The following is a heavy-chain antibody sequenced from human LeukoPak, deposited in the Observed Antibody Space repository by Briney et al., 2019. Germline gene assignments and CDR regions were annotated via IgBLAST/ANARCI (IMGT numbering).Heavy chain of an antibody. D-gene: IGHD1-20*01. Sequence: SETLSLTCSVYGGTFRAYYWSWIRQPPGKGLEWIGEIAHDGSTNYDPSLKSRVTISVDTSKNQVFLKLTSVTAADTAVYYCARGFNFFYYFDYWARDPWSPSPQ. J-gene: IGHJ4*02. CDR1: GGTFRAYY. CDR3: ARGFNFFYYFDY. CDR2: IAHDGST. V-gene: IGHV4-34*01.